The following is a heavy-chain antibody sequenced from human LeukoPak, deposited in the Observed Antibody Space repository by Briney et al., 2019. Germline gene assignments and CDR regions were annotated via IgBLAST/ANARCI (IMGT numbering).Heavy chain of an antibody. CDR3: ARFLNYYDSSFDI. V-gene: IGHV4-39*07. Sequence: SETLSLTCTVSGGSISSSSYYWGWIRQPPGKGLEWIGSIYYSGSTYYNPSLKSRVTISVDTSKNQFSPKLSSVTAADTAVYYCARFLNYYDSSFDIWGQGTMVTVSS. J-gene: IGHJ3*02. CDR2: IYYSGST. CDR1: GGSISSSSYY. D-gene: IGHD3-22*01.